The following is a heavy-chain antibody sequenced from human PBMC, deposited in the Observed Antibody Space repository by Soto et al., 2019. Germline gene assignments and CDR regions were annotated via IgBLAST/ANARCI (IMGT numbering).Heavy chain of an antibody. CDR2: IIPILGIA. Sequence: SVKVSCKASGGTFGSYTISWVRQAPGQGLEWMGRIIPILGIANYAQKFQGRVTITADKSTSTAYMELSSLRSEDTAVYYCARDLETGITMVRGVIEVFDYWGQG. J-gene: IGHJ4*02. D-gene: IGHD3-10*01. V-gene: IGHV1-69*04. CDR3: ARDLETGITMVRGVIEVFDY. CDR1: GGTFGSYT.